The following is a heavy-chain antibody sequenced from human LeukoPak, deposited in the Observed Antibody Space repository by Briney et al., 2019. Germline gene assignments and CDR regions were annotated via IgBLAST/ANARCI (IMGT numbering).Heavy chain of an antibody. CDR3: ARKVGIAVAGRKLNWFDP. Sequence: GGSLRLSCAASGFTFSSYAMHWVRQAPGKGLEWVAVISYDGSNKYYADSVKGRFTISRDNSKNTLYLQMNSLRPEDSAVYYCARKVGIAVAGRKLNWFDPWGQGTLVTASS. J-gene: IGHJ5*02. V-gene: IGHV3-30-3*01. CDR1: GFTFSSYA. CDR2: ISYDGSNK. D-gene: IGHD6-19*01.